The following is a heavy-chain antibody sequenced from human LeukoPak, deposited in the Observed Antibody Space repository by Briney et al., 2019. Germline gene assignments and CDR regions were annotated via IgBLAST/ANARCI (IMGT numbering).Heavy chain of an antibody. CDR2: LYSDGNT. J-gene: IGHJ4*02. V-gene: IGHV3-53*01. D-gene: IGHD1-14*01. CDR1: GFTVITND. Sequence: GGSLRLSFAASGFTVITNDMTWVRQAPGKGLEWVSVLYSDGNTKYADSVQGRFTISRDNSKNTLYLEMNSLSPDDTAVYYCARGVEPLAANTLAYWGQGTLVTVSS. CDR3: ARGVEPLAANTLAY.